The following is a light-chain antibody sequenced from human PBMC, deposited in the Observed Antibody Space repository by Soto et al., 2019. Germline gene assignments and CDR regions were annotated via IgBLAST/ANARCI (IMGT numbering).Light chain of an antibody. Sequence: DIQMTQSPSSLSASVGDRFTITCRASQSLSGYLNWYQQKPGKAPKLLIYAASSLQSGVPSRFSGSGSGTDFTLTISSLQPEDFATYYCQQSYSTPWTFGQGTKVDIK. J-gene: IGKJ1*01. CDR2: AAS. CDR1: QSLSGY. CDR3: QQSYSTPWT. V-gene: IGKV1-39*01.